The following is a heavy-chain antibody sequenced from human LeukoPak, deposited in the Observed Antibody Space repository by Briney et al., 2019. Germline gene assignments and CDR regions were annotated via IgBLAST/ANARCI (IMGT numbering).Heavy chain of an antibody. CDR1: GFTFSSYW. CDR3: AGGYYDNIWGSYLYTEVRDYFDY. V-gene: IGHV3-7*04. Sequence: GGSLRLSCAASGFTFSSYWMSWVRQAPGKGLEWVANIKQDGSEKYYVDSVKGRFTISRDNAKNSLYLQMNSLRAEDTAVYYCAGGYYDNIWGSYLYTEVRDYFDYGGRGPLVTVSS. CDR2: IKQDGSEK. J-gene: IGHJ4*02. D-gene: IGHD3-16*02.